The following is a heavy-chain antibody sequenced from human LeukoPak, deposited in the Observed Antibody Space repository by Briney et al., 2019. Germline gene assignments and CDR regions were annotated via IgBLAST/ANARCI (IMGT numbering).Heavy chain of an antibody. CDR3: TKAAGNIGYDPLDAFDI. J-gene: IGHJ3*02. D-gene: IGHD5-12*01. CDR1: GFSFDDYA. V-gene: IGHV3-43*02. Sequence: GGSLRLSCAASGFSFDDYAMHWVRQAPGKSLQWVSLISEDGRTTYYADPVKGRFTISRDNSKNSLYLQMNSLRTEDTALYYCTKAAGNIGYDPLDAFDIWGQGTVVTVSS. CDR2: ISEDGRTT.